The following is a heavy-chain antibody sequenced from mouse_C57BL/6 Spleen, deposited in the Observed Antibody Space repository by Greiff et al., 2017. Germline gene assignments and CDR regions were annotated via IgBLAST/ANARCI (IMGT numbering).Heavy chain of an antibody. D-gene: IGHD2-5*01. CDR3: ARGYYSKGFDY. CDR2: ISYDGSN. Sequence: EVQRVESGPGLVKPSQSLSLTCSVTGYSITSGYYWNWIRQFPGNKLEWMGYISYDGSNNYNPSLKNRISITRDTSKNQFFLKLNSVTTEDTATYCCARGYYSKGFDYWGQGTTLTVSS. CDR1: GYSITSGYY. J-gene: IGHJ2*01. V-gene: IGHV3-6*01.